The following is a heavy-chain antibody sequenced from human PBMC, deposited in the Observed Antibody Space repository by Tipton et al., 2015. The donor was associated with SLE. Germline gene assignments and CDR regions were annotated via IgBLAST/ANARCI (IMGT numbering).Heavy chain of an antibody. J-gene: IGHJ4*02. D-gene: IGHD6-13*01. CDR3: ARDGQQQGGGFDY. V-gene: IGHV4-34*01. CDR1: GGSFSGYY. Sequence: GLVKPSETLSLTCAVYGGSFSGYYWSWIRQPPGKGLEWIGEINHSGSTNYNPSLKSRVTISVDTSKNQFSLKLSSVTAADTAVYYCARDGQQQGGGFDYWGQGTLVTVSS. CDR2: INHSGST.